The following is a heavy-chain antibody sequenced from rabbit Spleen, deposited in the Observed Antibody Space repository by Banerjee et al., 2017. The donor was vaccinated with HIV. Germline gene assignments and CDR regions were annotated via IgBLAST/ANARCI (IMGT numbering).Heavy chain of an antibody. CDR2: IEPIFGNT. J-gene: IGHJ4*01. CDR1: GFDFSNYG. V-gene: IGHV1S47*01. CDR3: VRVRYGSYGL. Sequence: QQQLVESGGGLVQPGGSLKLSCKASGFDFSNYGVTWVRQAPGKGLEWIGYIEPIFGNTYYANWVNGRFTISSHNAQNTLYLQLSSLTAADTATYFCVRVRYGSYGLWGPGTLVTVS. D-gene: IGHD5-1*01.